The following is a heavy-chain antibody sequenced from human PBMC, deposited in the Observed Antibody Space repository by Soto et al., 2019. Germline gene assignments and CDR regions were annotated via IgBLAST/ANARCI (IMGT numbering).Heavy chain of an antibody. Sequence: QVQLVQSGAEVKKPGSSVKVSCKASGGTFSSYTISWVRQAPGQGLEWMGRIIPILGIANYAQKFQGRVTISXDKPTSTAYMELSSLRSEDTAVYYCARTRSKGFDYWGQGTLVTVSS. CDR2: IIPILGIA. J-gene: IGHJ4*02. V-gene: IGHV1-69*02. CDR3: ARTRSKGFDY. CDR1: GGTFSSYT.